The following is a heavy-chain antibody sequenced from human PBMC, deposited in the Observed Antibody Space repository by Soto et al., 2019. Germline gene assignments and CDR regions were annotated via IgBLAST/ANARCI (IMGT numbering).Heavy chain of an antibody. D-gene: IGHD3-10*01. Sequence: KTSETLSLTCTVSGGSISSDYWNWIRQSPGKGLEWIGCLFHTGGTKYNPSLKSRVTISVDTSKTQLSLRLTSVTAADTAVYYCARGILRSSGTYGFDNWGQGTLVTVSS. V-gene: IGHV4-59*01. CDR2: LFHTGGT. CDR3: ARGILRSSGTYGFDN. CDR1: GGSISSDY. J-gene: IGHJ4*02.